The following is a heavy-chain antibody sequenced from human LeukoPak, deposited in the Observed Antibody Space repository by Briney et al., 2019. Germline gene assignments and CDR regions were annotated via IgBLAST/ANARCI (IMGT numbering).Heavy chain of an antibody. CDR1: GFTLDDYA. CDR3: AKDSHPGSGSYYKGNFDY. Sequence: PGGSLRHSCSASGFTLDDYAMHWVRHTPGKGLDGVSGISWYSCSLGYADSVKGRFTISRDNAENSLYLQMNSLRAEDTALYYCAKDSHPGSGSYYKGNFDYWGQGTLVTVSS. CDR2: ISWYSCSL. D-gene: IGHD3-10*01. V-gene: IGHV3-9*01. J-gene: IGHJ4*02.